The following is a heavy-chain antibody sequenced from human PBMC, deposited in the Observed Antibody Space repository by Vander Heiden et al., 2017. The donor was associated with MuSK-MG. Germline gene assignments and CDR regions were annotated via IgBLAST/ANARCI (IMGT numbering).Heavy chain of an antibody. J-gene: IGHJ5*02. Sequence: EVQLVESGGVVAQPGGSLRLPCAASGFTLDDYAMHWVRQAPGKGLEWVSLISWDGGSTYYADSVKGRFTISRDNSKNSLYLQMNSLRAEDTALYYCAKDILVRSKGSWFDPWGQGTLVTVSA. V-gene: IGHV3-43D*04. CDR3: AKDILVRSKGSWFDP. D-gene: IGHD2-8*02. CDR1: GFTLDDYA. CDR2: ISWDGGST.